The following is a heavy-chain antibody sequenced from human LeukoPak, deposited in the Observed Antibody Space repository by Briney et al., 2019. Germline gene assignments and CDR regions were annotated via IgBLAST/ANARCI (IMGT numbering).Heavy chain of an antibody. V-gene: IGHV3-74*01. D-gene: IGHD6-13*01. J-gene: IGHJ4*02. CDR3: ARAYSSSWYSDVSDY. CDR2: INSDGSST. Sequence: GGSLRLSCAASGFTFSSYWMHWVRHAPGKGLVWVSRINSDGSSTSYADSVKGRFTISRDNAKNTLYLQMNSLRAEDTAVYYCARAYSSSWYSDVSDYWGQGTLVTVSS. CDR1: GFTFSSYW.